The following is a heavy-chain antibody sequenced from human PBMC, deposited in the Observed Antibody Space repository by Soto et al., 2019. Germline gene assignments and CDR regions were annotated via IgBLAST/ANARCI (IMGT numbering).Heavy chain of an antibody. D-gene: IGHD2-21*01. J-gene: IGHJ4*02. Sequence: AAVKVSCKASGYTFTSYGISWVRQPPGQGLEWMGWISAYNGNTNYAKKLHGRVTMTTDTSTSTAYMELRSLRSDDTAVYYCAGDGYNSPLDSWGQGTLVTVSS. CDR2: ISAYNGNT. CDR1: GYTFTSYG. CDR3: AGDGYNSPLDS. V-gene: IGHV1-18*01.